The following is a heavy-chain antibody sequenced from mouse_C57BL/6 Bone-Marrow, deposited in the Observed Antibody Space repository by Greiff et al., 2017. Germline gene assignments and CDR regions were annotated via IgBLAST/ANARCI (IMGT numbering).Heavy chain of an antibody. V-gene: IGHV1-81*01. Sequence: QVQLQQSGAELARPGASVKLSCKASGYTFTSYGISWVKQRTGQGLEWIGEIYPRSGNTYYNEKFKGKATLTADKSSSTAYMELRSLTSEDSAVYFCARTGWFAYWGQGTLGTVSA. CDR3: ARTGWFAY. CDR2: IYPRSGNT. J-gene: IGHJ3*01. CDR1: GYTFTSYG.